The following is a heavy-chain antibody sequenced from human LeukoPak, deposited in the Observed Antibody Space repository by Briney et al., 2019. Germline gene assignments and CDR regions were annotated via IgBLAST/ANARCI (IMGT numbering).Heavy chain of an antibody. J-gene: IGHJ4*02. V-gene: IGHV3-23*01. CDR2: ISGSGGST. CDR1: GFTVSNNY. Sequence: GGSLRLSCAASGFTVSNNYMSWVRQAPGKGLEWVSAISGSGGSTYYADSVKGRFTISRDNSKNTLYLQMNSLRAEDTAVYYCAKVRTGNRPYFDYWGQGTLVTVSS. CDR3: AKVRTGNRPYFDY. D-gene: IGHD1-14*01.